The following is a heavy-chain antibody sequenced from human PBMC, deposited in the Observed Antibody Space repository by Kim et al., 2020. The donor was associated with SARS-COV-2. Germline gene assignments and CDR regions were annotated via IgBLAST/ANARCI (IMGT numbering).Heavy chain of an antibody. CDR1: GFTFSDYW. D-gene: IGHD1-26*01. CDR3: VKFRGGRKWELVDS. CDR2: INGDEKTT. Sequence: GGSLRLSCAASGFTFSDYWMHWVRQDPGKGLVWVSRINGDEKTTDYADPVKGRFIISRDNAKNTLYLQMNSLRAEDTAVYYCVKFRGGRKWELVDSWGQGTLVTVSS. V-gene: IGHV3-74*01. J-gene: IGHJ4*02.